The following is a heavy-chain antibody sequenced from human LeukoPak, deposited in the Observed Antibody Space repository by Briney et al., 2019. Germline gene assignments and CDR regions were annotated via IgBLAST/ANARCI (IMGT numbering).Heavy chain of an antibody. Sequence: GGSLRLSCAASGFTFSSSAMSWVRQAPGKGLEWVSYISSSSSTIYYADSVKGRFTISRDNAKNSLYLQMNSLRAEDTAVYYCARSPMGDFDYWGQGTLVTVSS. V-gene: IGHV3-48*01. CDR3: ARSPMGDFDY. J-gene: IGHJ4*02. CDR2: ISSSSSTI. CDR1: GFTFSSSA. D-gene: IGHD3-16*01.